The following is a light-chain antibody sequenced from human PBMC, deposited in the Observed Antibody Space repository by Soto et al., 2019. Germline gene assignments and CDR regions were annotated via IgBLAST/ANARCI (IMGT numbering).Light chain of an antibody. CDR3: SSETSSSTPNWV. V-gene: IGLV2-14*01. CDR2: AVS. J-gene: IGLJ3*02. Sequence: QSALTQPASVSGSPGQSITISCTGTSSDVGGYNYVSWYQQHPGKSPKLMIYAVSNRPSGVSNRFSGSKSGNTASLTISGLQAEDEADYYCSSETSSSTPNWVFGGGTKVTV. CDR1: SSDVGGYNY.